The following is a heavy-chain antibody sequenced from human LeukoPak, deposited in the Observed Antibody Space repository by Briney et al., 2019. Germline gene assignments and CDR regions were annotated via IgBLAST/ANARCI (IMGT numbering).Heavy chain of an antibody. Sequence: SVKVSCKASGYTFTSYAISWVRQAPGQGLEWMGRIILILGIANYAQKFQGRVTITADKSTSTAYMELSSLRSEDTAVYYCARVPGGYSYDFDYWGQGTLVTVSS. CDR3: ARVPGGYSYDFDY. J-gene: IGHJ4*02. CDR1: GYTFTSYA. V-gene: IGHV1-69*04. D-gene: IGHD5-18*01. CDR2: IILILGIA.